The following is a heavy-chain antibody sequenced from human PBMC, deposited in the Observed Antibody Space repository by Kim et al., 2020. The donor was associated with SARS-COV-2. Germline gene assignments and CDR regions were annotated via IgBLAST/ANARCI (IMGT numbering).Heavy chain of an antibody. CDR3: AREGGYSGYETDY. Sequence: GGSRRLSCAASGFTFSSYWMHWVRQAPGKGLVWVSRINNDGSSTTYADSVKGRFTISRDNAKHTLYVQMNSLRAEDTSVYYCAREGGYSGYETDYWGQGTLVTVSS. CDR2: INNDGSST. V-gene: IGHV3-74*01. D-gene: IGHD5-12*01. CDR1: GFTFSSYW. J-gene: IGHJ4*02.